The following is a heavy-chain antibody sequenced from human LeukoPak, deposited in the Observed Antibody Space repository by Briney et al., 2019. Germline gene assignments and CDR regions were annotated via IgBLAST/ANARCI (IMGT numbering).Heavy chain of an antibody. Sequence: PGGSLRLSCAASGFTVSSNYMSWVRQAPGKGLEWVSVIYSGGSTYHADSVKGRFNISRDNSKNTLYLQMSSLRVEDTAVYYCVRDFVSSSWMGYWGQGTLVTVSS. J-gene: IGHJ4*02. V-gene: IGHV3-53*01. CDR1: GFTVSSNY. CDR2: IYSGGST. D-gene: IGHD6-13*01. CDR3: VRDFVSSSWMGY.